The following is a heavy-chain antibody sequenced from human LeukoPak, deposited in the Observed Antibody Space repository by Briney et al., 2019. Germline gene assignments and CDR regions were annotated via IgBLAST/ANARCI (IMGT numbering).Heavy chain of an antibody. CDR1: NGSVVSNF. J-gene: IGHJ4*02. CDR3: AREETTRSLRAFDC. V-gene: IGHV4-4*07. Sequence: SAPLSLTCTVSNGSVVSNFWTYMRQPAGQGLEWIGRIHTSGTTNYNPSLKSRVTMSVDTSKNQFSLELSSVTAADTAVYYCAREETTRSLRAFDCWGQGTLVTVSS. D-gene: IGHD5-12*01. CDR2: IHTSGTT.